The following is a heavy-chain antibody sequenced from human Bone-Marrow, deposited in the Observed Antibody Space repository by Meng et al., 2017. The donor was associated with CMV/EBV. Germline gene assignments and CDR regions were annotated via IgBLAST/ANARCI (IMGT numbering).Heavy chain of an antibody. Sequence: GESLKISCAASGFTFSDYYMIWIRQAPGKGLEWVSYISSRSTTIHYADSVKGRFTVSRDNAKKSLYLQMNSLRAEDTAVYYCARADGSEYSSSSGLGGIDYWGQGTLVTVYS. CDR1: GFTFSDYY. J-gene: IGHJ4*02. D-gene: IGHD6-6*01. V-gene: IGHV3-11*04. CDR3: ARADGSEYSSSSGLGGIDY. CDR2: ISSRSTTI.